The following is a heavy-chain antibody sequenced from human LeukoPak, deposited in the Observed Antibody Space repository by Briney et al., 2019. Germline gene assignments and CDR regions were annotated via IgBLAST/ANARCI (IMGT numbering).Heavy chain of an antibody. CDR3: AKGGYCSSTSCYGYFDS. J-gene: IGHJ4*02. V-gene: IGHV3-23*01. D-gene: IGHD2-2*01. CDR2: ISISGGST. Sequence: GGTLRLSCAASGFTFSSNAMSWVRQAPGKGLEWVSAISISGGSTYYADSVKGRFTISRDNSENTVYLQMNSLRVEDTAVYYCAKGGYCSSTSCYGYFDSWGQGTLVTVSS. CDR1: GFTFSSNA.